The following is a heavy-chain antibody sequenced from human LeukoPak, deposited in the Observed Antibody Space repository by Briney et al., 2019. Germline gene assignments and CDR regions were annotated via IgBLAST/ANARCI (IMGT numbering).Heavy chain of an antibody. CDR1: GFSFSTYW. D-gene: IGHD2-21*02. CDR3: VRETMTAPGN. Sequence: PGGSLRLSCAASGFSFSTYWMHWVRQAPGEGLVWVSRINNDGSSTSYADSVKGRFTISRDNAKNTLYLQMNSLRAEDTAVYYCVRETMTAPGNSGQGSLVTVSS. CDR2: INNDGSST. V-gene: IGHV3-74*01. J-gene: IGHJ4*02.